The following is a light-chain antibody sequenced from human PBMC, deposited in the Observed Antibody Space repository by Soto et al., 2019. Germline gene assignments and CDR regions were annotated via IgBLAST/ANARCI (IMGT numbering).Light chain of an antibody. Sequence: IVVTPSPGTLSFSPGERASLSCMASQSVSSNYLAWYQQKPGQAPRLLIYGASSRATGIPDRFSGSGSGTDFTLTISRLEPEDFAVYYCQQYGSSRGITFGQGRRLEI. J-gene: IGKJ5*01. CDR2: GAS. CDR1: QSVSSNY. V-gene: IGKV3-20*01. CDR3: QQYGSSRGIT.